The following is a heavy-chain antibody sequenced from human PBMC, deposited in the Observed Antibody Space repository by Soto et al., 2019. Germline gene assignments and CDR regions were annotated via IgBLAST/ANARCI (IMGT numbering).Heavy chain of an antibody. V-gene: IGHV1-18*01. J-gene: IGHJ4*02. CDR3: ARGGTPSGGDYWDY. CDR2: ISAYNGNT. D-gene: IGHD6-19*01. CDR1: GYTWTSYG. Sequence: QVQLVQSGAEVKKPGASVKVSCKASGYTWTSYGISWVRQAPGQGLEWMGWISAYNGNTNYAQKLQGRVTMTTDTSTSTACMELRSLIIVDRAEYDCARGGTPSGGDYWDYWGQGTLVTVSS.